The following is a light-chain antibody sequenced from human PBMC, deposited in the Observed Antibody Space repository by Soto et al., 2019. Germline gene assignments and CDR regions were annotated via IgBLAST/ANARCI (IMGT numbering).Light chain of an antibody. CDR2: EVN. CDR1: SSDIGAYNY. V-gene: IGLV2-8*01. J-gene: IGLJ3*02. Sequence: QSALTQPPTASGSPGQSVTISCTGTSSDIGAYNYVSWFQQHPGEAPKFIISEVNKRPSGVPDRFSGSKSGNTASLTVSGLQAEDEADYYCTSYGGRDNLMFGGGTKLTVL. CDR3: TSYGGRDNLM.